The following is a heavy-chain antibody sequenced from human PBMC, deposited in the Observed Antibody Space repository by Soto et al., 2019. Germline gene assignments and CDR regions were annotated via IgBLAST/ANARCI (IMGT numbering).Heavy chain of an antibody. D-gene: IGHD6-13*01. CDR3: AGGIYIAAAADSPPPFFDY. V-gene: IGHV4-4*02. CDR1: SGSISSSNW. J-gene: IGHJ4*02. Sequence: QVQLQESGPGLVKPSGTLSLTCAVSSGSISSSNWWSWVRQPPGKGLEWIGEIYHSGSTNYNPSLEMRVAISVDKSKNQFSLKLSSVTAADTAGYYCAGGIYIAAAADSPPPFFDYWGQGTLVTVSS. CDR2: IYHSGST.